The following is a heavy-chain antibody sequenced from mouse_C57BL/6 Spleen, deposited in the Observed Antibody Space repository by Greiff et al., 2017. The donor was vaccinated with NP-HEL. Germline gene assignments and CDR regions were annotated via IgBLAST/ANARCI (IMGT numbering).Heavy chain of an antibody. Sequence: EVQVVESGGDLVKPGGSLKLSCAASGFTFSSYGMSWVRQTPDKRLEWVATISSGGSYTYYPDSVKGRFTISRDNAKNTLYLQMSSLKSEDTAMYYCARHNYPHWYFDVWGTGTTVTVSS. CDR2: ISSGGSYT. CDR1: GFTFSSYG. V-gene: IGHV5-6*01. J-gene: IGHJ1*03. CDR3: ARHNYPHWYFDV.